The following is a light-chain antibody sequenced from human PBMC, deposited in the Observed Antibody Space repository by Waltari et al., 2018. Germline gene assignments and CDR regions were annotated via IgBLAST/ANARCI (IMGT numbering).Light chain of an antibody. J-gene: IGLJ3*02. CDR1: SGQNNYP. CDR2: VNSDGSH. Sequence: QLMLTQSPSASASLGASVKLPCTLSSGQNNYPTAWHQQQPEKGPRYLMTVNSDGSHIKGDGIPVRFSGSGSGAERYLTISSLHSEDETDYYCQTGGFGIWVFGGGTKLTVL. CDR3: QTGGFGIWV. V-gene: IGLV4-69*01.